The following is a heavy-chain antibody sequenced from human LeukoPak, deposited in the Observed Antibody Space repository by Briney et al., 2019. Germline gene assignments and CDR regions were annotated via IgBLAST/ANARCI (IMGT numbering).Heavy chain of an antibody. CDR2: ISAYNGNT. Sequence: WISAYNGNTNYAQKLQGRVTMTTDTSTSTAYMELRSLRSDDTSVYYCAREPTIQSGSYPDFWGQGTLVTVSS. J-gene: IGHJ4*02. D-gene: IGHD1-26*01. V-gene: IGHV1-18*01. CDR3: AREPTIQSGSYPDF.